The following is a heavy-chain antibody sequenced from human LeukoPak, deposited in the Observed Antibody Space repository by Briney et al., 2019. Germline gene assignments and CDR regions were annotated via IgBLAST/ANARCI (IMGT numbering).Heavy chain of an antibody. J-gene: IGHJ4*02. V-gene: IGHV3-30*02. D-gene: IGHD3-9*01. Sequence: GGSLRLSCAASGFTFSSYGMHWVRQAPGKGLEWVAFIRYDGSNKYYADSVKGRFTISRDNSKNTLYLQMNSLRAEDTAVYYCAKGIRWGYDILTSPSTDFDYWGQGTLVTVSS. CDR3: AKGIRWGYDILTSPSTDFDY. CDR1: GFTFSSYG. CDR2: IRYDGSNK.